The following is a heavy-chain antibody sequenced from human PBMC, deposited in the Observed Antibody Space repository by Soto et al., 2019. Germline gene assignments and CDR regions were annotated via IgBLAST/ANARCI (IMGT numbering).Heavy chain of an antibody. D-gene: IGHD6-13*01. CDR1: GFTFSSYA. Sequence: GGSLRLSCAASGFTFSSYAMSWVRQAPGKGLEWVSAISGSGGSTYYADSVKGRFTISRDNSKNTLYLQMNSLRAEDTAVYYCAKSSPEEVRSSGVAAADTGFFDYWGQGTLVTVSS. CDR2: ISGSGGST. J-gene: IGHJ4*02. CDR3: AKSSPEEVRSSGVAAADTGFFDY. V-gene: IGHV3-23*01.